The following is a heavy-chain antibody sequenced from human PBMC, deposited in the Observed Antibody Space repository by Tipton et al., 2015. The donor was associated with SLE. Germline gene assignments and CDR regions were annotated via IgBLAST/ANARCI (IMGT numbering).Heavy chain of an antibody. D-gene: IGHD3-22*01. J-gene: IGHJ3*02. CDR3: ARGDYYDSSDDSSGFHDAFDM. Sequence: SLRLSCAASGFTFNCYWMSWVRQVPGKGLEWVANINPDGTQKHYVDSVKGRFTISRDNAKKSLYLQMNSLRAEDTALYYCARGDYYDSSDDSSGFHDAFDMWGQGTMVTVSS. CDR2: INPDGTQK. V-gene: IGHV3-7*04. CDR1: GFTFNCYW.